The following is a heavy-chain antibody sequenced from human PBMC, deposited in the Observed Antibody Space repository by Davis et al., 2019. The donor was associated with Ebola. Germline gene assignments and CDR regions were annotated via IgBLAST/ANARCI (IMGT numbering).Heavy chain of an antibody. Sequence: ASVKVSCKASGYSFTDDGISWVRQAPGQGLEWMGIINPSGGSTSYAQKFQGRVTMTRDTSTSTVYMELSSLRSEDTAVYYCARDINYRGVGYYYGMDVWGQGTTVTVSS. CDR1: GYSFTDDG. J-gene: IGHJ6*02. CDR2: INPSGGST. V-gene: IGHV1-46*01. CDR3: ARDINYRGVGYYYGMDV. D-gene: IGHD1-7*01.